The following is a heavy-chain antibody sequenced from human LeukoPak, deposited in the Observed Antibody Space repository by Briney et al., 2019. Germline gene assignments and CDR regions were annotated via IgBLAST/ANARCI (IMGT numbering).Heavy chain of an antibody. CDR2: ISWNSGSI. V-gene: IGHV3-9*01. CDR3: AKELAAVAGIDY. CDR1: GFTFDDYA. Sequence: GRSLRLSCAASGFTFDDYAIHWVRQAPGKGLEWVSGISWNSGSIGYADSVKGRFTISRDNAKNSLYLQMNSLRAEDTALYYCAKELAAVAGIDYWGQGTLVTVSS. J-gene: IGHJ4*02. D-gene: IGHD6-19*01.